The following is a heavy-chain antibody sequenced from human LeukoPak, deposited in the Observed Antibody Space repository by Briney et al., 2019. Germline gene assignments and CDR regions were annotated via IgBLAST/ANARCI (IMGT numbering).Heavy chain of an antibody. Sequence: GESLKISCSGSGYSFSSYWIAWVRQMPGKGLEWMGIIYPGDSETRHSPSFQGQVTFSADKSISTAYLQWSSLKASDTAMYYCARHRVGASLYYFDYWGQGTLVTVSS. D-gene: IGHD1-26*01. J-gene: IGHJ4*02. V-gene: IGHV5-51*01. CDR2: IYPGDSET. CDR3: ARHRVGASLYYFDY. CDR1: GYSFSSYW.